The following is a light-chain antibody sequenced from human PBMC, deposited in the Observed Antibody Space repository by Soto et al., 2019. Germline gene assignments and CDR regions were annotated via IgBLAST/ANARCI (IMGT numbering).Light chain of an antibody. J-gene: IGKJ5*01. Sequence: EIVMTQSPATLSVSPGARVPLSCRASQSVSNNLVWYQQKPGQAPRPLIYGVSSRPTGIPDRFSGSGSGTDFTLTISRLEPEDFAVYYCQQYGSSSTFGQGTRLEI. CDR1: QSVSNN. CDR3: QQYGSSST. V-gene: IGKV3-20*01. CDR2: GVS.